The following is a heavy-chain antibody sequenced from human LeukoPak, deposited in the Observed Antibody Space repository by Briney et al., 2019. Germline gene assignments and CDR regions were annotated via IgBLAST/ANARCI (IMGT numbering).Heavy chain of an antibody. CDR2: INPNSGGT. CDR1: GYTFTGYY. J-gene: IGHJ3*02. V-gene: IGHV1-2*02. D-gene: IGHD3-22*01. CDR3: AREYYYDSSGYPESAFDI. Sequence: ASVKVSCKASGYTFTGYYMHWVRQAPGQGLEWMGWINPNSGGTNYAQKLQGRVTMTTDTSTSTAYMELRSLRSDDTAVYYCAREYYYDSSGYPESAFDIWGQGTMVTVSS.